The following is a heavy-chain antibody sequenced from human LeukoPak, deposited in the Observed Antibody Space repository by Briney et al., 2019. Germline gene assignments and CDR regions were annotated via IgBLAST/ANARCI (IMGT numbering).Heavy chain of an antibody. CDR2: IQNDGSIK. CDR1: GFTFSNYD. V-gene: IGHV3-30*02. J-gene: IGHJ6*03. CDR3: AKDPGSMVRGFYMDV. Sequence: GGSLRLSCAASGFTFSNYDMHWVRQAPGKGLEWVAYIQNDGSIKYYADSLKGRFTISRDNSKNTLNLQMNSLRAEDTAVYYCAKDPGSMVRGFYMDVRGKGTTVTVSS. D-gene: IGHD3-10*01.